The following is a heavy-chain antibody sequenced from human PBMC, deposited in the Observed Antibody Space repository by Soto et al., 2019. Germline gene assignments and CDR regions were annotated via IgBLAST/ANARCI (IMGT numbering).Heavy chain of an antibody. J-gene: IGHJ5*02. V-gene: IGHV1-69*01. Sequence: QVQLVQSGAEVKKPGSSVKVSCKASGGTFSSYAISWVRQAPGQGLEWMGGIIPIFGTANYAQKFQGRVTITADESTSTAYMELSSLRSEDTAVYYCARLWGQQLVRFIGWFDPWGQGTLVTVSS. D-gene: IGHD6-13*01. CDR3: ARLWGQQLVRFIGWFDP. CDR2: IIPIFGTA. CDR1: GGTFSSYA.